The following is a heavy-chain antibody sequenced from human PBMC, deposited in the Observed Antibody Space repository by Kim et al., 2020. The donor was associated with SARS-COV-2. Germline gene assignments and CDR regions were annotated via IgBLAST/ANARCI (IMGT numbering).Heavy chain of an antibody. J-gene: IGHJ4*02. V-gene: IGHV3-48*03. D-gene: IGHD3-22*01. CDR3: ARDGPAVDYDRKS. Sequence: YADSVKGRFTISRDNAKNSLYLQMNSLRAEDTAVYYCARDGPAVDYDRKSWGQGTLVTVSS.